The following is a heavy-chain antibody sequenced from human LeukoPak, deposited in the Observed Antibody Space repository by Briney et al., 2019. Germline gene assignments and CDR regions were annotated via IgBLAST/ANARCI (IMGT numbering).Heavy chain of an antibody. Sequence: GGSLRLSCAASGFTFSSYEMNWVRQAPGKGLEWVSSISSSSSYIYYADSVKCRFTISRYNAKNSLYLHMNSLRAEDTAVYYCARSESYNWNYDYYYYMDVWGKGTTVIVSS. D-gene: IGHD1-20*01. CDR1: GFTFSSYE. CDR3: ARSESYNWNYDYYYYMDV. V-gene: IGHV3-21*01. J-gene: IGHJ6*03. CDR2: ISSSSSYI.